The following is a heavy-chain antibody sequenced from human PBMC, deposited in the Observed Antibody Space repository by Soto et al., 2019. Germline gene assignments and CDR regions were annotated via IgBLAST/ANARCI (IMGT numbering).Heavy chain of an antibody. CDR3: AAYSHKGY. J-gene: IGHJ4*02. CDR1: GFTVSNNY. V-gene: IGHV3-66*01. D-gene: IGHD3-16*01. Sequence: EEQLVESGGDLVQPGGSLRLSCAASGFTVSNNYMSWVRQAPGKGLEWVSLIYSGGSTYYADSVKGRFTISRDSSKNTLYLQMNSLRAEXXAXXXCAAYSHKGYWGQGTLVTVSS. CDR2: IYSGGST.